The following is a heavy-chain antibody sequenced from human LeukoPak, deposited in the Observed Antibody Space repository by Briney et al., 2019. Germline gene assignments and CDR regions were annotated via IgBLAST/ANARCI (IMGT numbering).Heavy chain of an antibody. D-gene: IGHD6-13*01. CDR2: ISSSSSTI. J-gene: IGHJ4*02. CDR3: ARAAAETGFDY. Sequence: GGSLRISCAASGFTFSSYSMNWVRQAPGKGLEWVSYISSSSSTIYYADSVKGRFTISRDNAKNSLYLQMNSLRAEDTAVYYCARAAAETGFDYWGQGTLVTVSS. V-gene: IGHV3-48*04. CDR1: GFTFSSYS.